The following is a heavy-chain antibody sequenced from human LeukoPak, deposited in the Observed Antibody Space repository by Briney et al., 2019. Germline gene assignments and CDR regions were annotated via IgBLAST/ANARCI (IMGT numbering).Heavy chain of an antibody. V-gene: IGHV7-4-1*02. CDR3: ARGSSGSYYGSSHSFDY. CDR1: RYTFNEYA. Sequence: ASVKVSCKASRYTFNEYAMIWVRQAPEQGPEWMGWINADTGNPTYAQGFTGRFVFSLDTSVSTAYLQISSLEAEDTAVYYCARGSSGSYYGSSHSFDYWGQGTLVTVSS. CDR2: INADTGNP. J-gene: IGHJ4*02. D-gene: IGHD1-26*01.